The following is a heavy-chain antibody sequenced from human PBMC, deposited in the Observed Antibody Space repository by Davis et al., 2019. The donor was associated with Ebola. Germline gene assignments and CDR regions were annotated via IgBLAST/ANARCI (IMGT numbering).Heavy chain of an antibody. J-gene: IGHJ6*02. CDR2: ISSSSSYI. CDR1: GFTFSSYS. CDR3: ARDDFWSGYYVGHYYGMDV. V-gene: IGHV3-21*01. Sequence: PGGSLRLSCAASGFTFSSYSMNWVRQAPGKGLEWVSSISSSSSYIYYADSVKGRFTISRDNAKNSLYLQMNSLRAEDTAVYYCARDDFWSGYYVGHYYGMDVWGQGTTVTVSS. D-gene: IGHD3-3*01.